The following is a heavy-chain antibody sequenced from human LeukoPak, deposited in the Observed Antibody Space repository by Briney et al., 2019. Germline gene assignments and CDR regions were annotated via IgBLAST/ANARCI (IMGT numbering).Heavy chain of an antibody. J-gene: IGHJ4*02. V-gene: IGHV3-23*01. Sequence: LSGGSLRLSCAASGFTFSSYAMSWVRQAPGKGLEWVSAISGSGGSTYYADSVKGRFTISRDNSKNTLYLQMNSLRVEDTAVYYCATLLNWNYDGVGDYWGQGTLVTVSS. D-gene: IGHD1-7*01. CDR1: GFTFSSYA. CDR2: ISGSGGST. CDR3: ATLLNWNYDGVGDY.